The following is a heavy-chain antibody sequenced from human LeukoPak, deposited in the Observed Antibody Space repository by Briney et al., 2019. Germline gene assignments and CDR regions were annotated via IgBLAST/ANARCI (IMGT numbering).Heavy chain of an antibody. D-gene: IGHD3-22*01. CDR1: GFTFSSYA. J-gene: IGHJ3*02. V-gene: IGHV3-30-3*01. CDR2: ISYDGSNK. Sequence: SLRLSCAASGFTFSSYAMHWVRQAPGKGLEWVAVISYDGSNKYYADSVKGRFTISRDNSKNTLYLQMNSLRAEDTAVYYCARGYWYYDSSGYYYVGAFDIWGQGTMVTVSS. CDR3: ARGYWYYDSSGYYYVGAFDI.